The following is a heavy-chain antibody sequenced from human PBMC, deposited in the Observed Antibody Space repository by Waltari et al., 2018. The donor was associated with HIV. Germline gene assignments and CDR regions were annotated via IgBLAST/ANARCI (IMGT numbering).Heavy chain of an antibody. D-gene: IGHD6-19*01. J-gene: IGHJ4*02. CDR1: GGPLTSARFS. CDR3: ARVGSDGWLVQD. Sequence: PLPASCPGRVKPSPTVSLPCSVPGGPLTSARFSWRWIRQPAGKGVEWIGRIYTSGSTNYNPSLKSRVTIAVDTSKNQFSLKLSSVTAADTAVYYCARVGSDGWLVQDWGQGTLVTVSS. CDR2: IYTSGST. V-gene: IGHV4-61*02.